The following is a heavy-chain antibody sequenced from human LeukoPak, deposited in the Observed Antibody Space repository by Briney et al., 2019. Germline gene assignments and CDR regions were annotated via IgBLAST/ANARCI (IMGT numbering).Heavy chain of an antibody. CDR1: GGSFSGYY. CDR3: ARRRRYGSGSYFSSFWFDP. V-gene: IGHV4-34*01. CDR2: INHSGST. D-gene: IGHD3-10*01. Sequence: SETLSLTCAVYGGSFSGYYWSWIRQPPGKRLEWIGEINHSGSTNYNPSLKSRVTISVDTSKNQFSLKLSSVTAADTAVYYCARRRRYGSGSYFSSFWFDPWGQGTLVTVSS. J-gene: IGHJ5*02.